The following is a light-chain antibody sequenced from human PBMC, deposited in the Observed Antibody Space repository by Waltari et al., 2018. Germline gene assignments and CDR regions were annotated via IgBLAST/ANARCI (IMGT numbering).Light chain of an antibody. V-gene: IGLV1-51*01. J-gene: IGLJ1*01. CDR3: GTCDSSLSLYV. CDR1: SPNLGNNY. CDR2: DND. Sequence: QSVLTQPPSVSAAPGQKVNVSCSGSSPNLGNNYVSWYQQLQGSAPTLLIYDNDKRPSGIPDRLSGSKSGTSATLGITGLQTGDEADYYCGTCDSSLSLYVFGTGTKVTVL.